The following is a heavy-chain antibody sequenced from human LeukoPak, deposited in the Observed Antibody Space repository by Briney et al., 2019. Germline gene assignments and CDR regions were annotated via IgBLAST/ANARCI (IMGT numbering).Heavy chain of an antibody. Sequence: SETLSLTCTVSGYSISSGYCWGWIRQPPGKGLEWIGSIYHSGSTYYNPSLKSRVTISVDTSKNQFSLKLSSVTAADTAVYYCASRKLGNDYWGQGTLVTVSS. CDR1: GYSISSGYC. CDR3: ASRKLGNDY. V-gene: IGHV4-38-2*02. J-gene: IGHJ4*02. D-gene: IGHD7-27*01. CDR2: IYHSGST.